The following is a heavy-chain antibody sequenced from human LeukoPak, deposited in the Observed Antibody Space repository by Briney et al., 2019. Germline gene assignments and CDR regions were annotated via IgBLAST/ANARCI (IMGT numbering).Heavy chain of an antibody. CDR3: ARRGGYSSGWYLWRY. CDR2: INHSGST. Sequence: PSETLSLTCAVYGGSFSGYYWSWIRQPPGKGLEWIGEINHSGSTNYNPSLKRRVTISVDTSKNQFSLKLSSVTAADTAVYYCARRGGYSSGWYLWRYWGQGTLVTVSS. J-gene: IGHJ4*02. CDR1: GGSFSGYY. D-gene: IGHD6-19*01. V-gene: IGHV4-34*01.